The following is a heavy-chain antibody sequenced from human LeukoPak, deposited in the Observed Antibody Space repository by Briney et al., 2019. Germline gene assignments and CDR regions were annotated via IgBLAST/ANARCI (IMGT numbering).Heavy chain of an antibody. Sequence: ASVKVSCKASGGTSSSYAISWVRQAPGQGLEWMGRIIPILGIANYAQKFQGRVTITADKSTSTAYMELSSLRSEDTAGYYCARGSSWGEFDYWGQGTLVTVSS. J-gene: IGHJ4*02. CDR2: IIPILGIA. D-gene: IGHD6-13*01. CDR3: ARGSSWGEFDY. V-gene: IGHV1-69*04. CDR1: GGTSSSYA.